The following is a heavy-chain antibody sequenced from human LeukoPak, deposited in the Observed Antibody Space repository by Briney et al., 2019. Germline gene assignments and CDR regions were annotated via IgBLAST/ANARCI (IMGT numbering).Heavy chain of an antibody. CDR2: IGISSGNT. CDR3: ARDHNYAFDN. D-gene: IGHD1-1*01. Sequence: GSLRFSCTASGFPFSDYSMNWVRQAPGKGLEWISYIGISSGNTKYADSVKGRFTISADNARNSLYLQMNSLRVEDTAVYYCARDHNYAFDNWGQGTLVSVSS. V-gene: IGHV3-48*04. CDR1: GFPFSDYS. J-gene: IGHJ4*02.